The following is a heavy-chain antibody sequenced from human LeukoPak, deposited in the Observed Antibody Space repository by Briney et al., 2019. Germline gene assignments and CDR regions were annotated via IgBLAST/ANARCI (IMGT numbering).Heavy chain of an antibody. CDR2: INWNGGST. CDR1: GFTFDDYG. CDR3: ARDDGDCGTYNYYMDV. V-gene: IGHV3-20*04. D-gene: IGHD2-21*02. J-gene: IGHJ6*03. Sequence: PGGSLRLSCAASGFTFDDYGMSWVRRAPGKGLEWVSGINWNGGSTGYADSVKGRFTISRDNAKNSLYLQMNSLRAEDTALYYCARDDGDCGTYNYYMDVWGKGTTVTVSS.